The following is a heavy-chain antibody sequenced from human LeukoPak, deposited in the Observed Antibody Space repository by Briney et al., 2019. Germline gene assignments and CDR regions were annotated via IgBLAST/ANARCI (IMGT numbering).Heavy chain of an antibody. CDR2: IRYDGSNK. D-gene: IGHD4-23*01. V-gene: IGHV3-30*02. Sequence: GGSLRLSCAASGFTFSSYGMHWVRQAPGKGLEWVAFIRYDGSNKYYADSVKGRFTISRDNSKNTLYLQMNSLRVEDTGIYYCASATTVVTPFDYWGLGTLVTVSS. CDR1: GFTFSSYG. J-gene: IGHJ4*02. CDR3: ASATTVVTPFDY.